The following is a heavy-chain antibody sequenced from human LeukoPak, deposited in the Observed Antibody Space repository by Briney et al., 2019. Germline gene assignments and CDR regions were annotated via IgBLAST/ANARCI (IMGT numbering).Heavy chain of an antibody. CDR2: INGGGGRI. CDR1: GFTFSSYS. D-gene: IGHD2-15*01. Sequence: GGSLRLSCAASGFTFSSYSMNWVRQAPGKGLEWVSPINGGGGRIYYADSVKGRFTISRDNAKRTLYLQMNSLRAEDTAVYYCARDVGAAEDLGYCSGGSCCFCDYWGQGTLVTVSS. J-gene: IGHJ4*02. CDR3: ARDVGAAEDLGYCSGGSCCFCDY. V-gene: IGHV3-23*01.